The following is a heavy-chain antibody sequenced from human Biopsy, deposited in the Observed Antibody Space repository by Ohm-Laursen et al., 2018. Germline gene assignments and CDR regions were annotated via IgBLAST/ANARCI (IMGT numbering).Heavy chain of an antibody. CDR3: ARDRGYYSDRTVPGYFDL. CDR2: VYYTGST. CDR1: GDSISRYY. V-gene: IGHV4-59*01. D-gene: IGHD3-22*01. Sequence: SETLSLTCTVSGDSISRYYWSWIRQPPGKGLQWIGYVYYTGSTDYNPSLQSRVTISVDTSKNHFSLRLRSVTPADTAIYYCARDRGYYSDRTVPGYFDLWGRGTLVTASS. J-gene: IGHJ2*01.